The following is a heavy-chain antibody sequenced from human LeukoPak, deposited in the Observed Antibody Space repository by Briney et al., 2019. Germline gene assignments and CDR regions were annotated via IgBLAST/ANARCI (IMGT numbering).Heavy chain of an antibody. Sequence: SGGSLRLSCATSGFIFSSYTINWVRQAPGKGLEWVSSITSVSTNYTDYTDSVKGRFTISRDNAKNSLYLQMNSLRAEDTAVYYCARGSSFYASGVLFDYWGQGTLVTVSS. V-gene: IGHV3-21*01. J-gene: IGHJ4*02. CDR3: ARGSSFYASGVLFDY. CDR2: ITSVSTNYT. D-gene: IGHD2/OR15-2a*01. CDR1: GFIFSSYT.